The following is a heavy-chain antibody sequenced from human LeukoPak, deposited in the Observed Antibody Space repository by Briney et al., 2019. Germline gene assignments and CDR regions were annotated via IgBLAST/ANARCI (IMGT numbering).Heavy chain of an antibody. V-gene: IGHV3-15*01. D-gene: IGHD3-10*01. J-gene: IGHJ4*02. CDR2: IKSKTDGGTA. CDR1: GFTLRNAL. CDR3: TTVNYYDSGSYTYFDY. Sequence: GGSLRLSCAAPGFTLRNALLSWVRQAPGKGLEWVARIKSKTDGGTAEYAAPVKGRFSISRDDSKSTLYLQMNSLKTEDTAVYYCTTVNYYDSGSYTYFDYWGQGTLVTVSS.